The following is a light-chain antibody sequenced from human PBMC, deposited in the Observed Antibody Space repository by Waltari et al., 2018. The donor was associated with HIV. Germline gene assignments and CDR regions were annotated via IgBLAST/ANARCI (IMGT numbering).Light chain of an antibody. CDR2: YKSYSAK. CDR1: SGINVSTYR. V-gene: IGLV5-45*03. J-gene: IGLJ2*01. CDR3: MIWHTSACV. Sequence: QAVLTQPSSLSASPGASASLTCTLRSGINVSTYRIYWYQQKPGSPPQYLLRYKSYSAKQQGSGVPSRFSGSKDASANAGILLISGRQSEDEADYYCMIWHTSACVFGGGTKLTVL.